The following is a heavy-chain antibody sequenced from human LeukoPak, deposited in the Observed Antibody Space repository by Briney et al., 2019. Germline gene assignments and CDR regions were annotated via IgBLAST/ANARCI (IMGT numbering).Heavy chain of an antibody. J-gene: IGHJ2*01. CDR2: ISSSGSTI. CDR3: AKNPITMVRGGPSWYFDL. V-gene: IGHV3-11*04. CDR1: GFTFSDYY. D-gene: IGHD3-10*01. Sequence: PGGSLRLSCAASGFTFSDYYMSWIRQAPGKGLEWVLYISSSGSTIYYADSVKGRFTISRDNAKNSLYLQMNSLRAEDTAVYYCAKNPITMVRGGPSWYFDLWGRGTLVTVSS.